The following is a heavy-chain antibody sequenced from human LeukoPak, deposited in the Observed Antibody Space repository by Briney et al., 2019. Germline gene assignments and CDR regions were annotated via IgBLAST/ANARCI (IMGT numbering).Heavy chain of an antibody. V-gene: IGHV4-34*01. CDR1: GGSFSGYY. J-gene: IGHJ4*02. CDR2: INHSGST. CDR3: ASRIVSGWYNY. Sequence: SETLSLTCAVYGGSFSGYYWSWIRQPPGKGLEWIGEINHSGSTNYNPSLKSRVTISVDTSKNHFSLKLSSVTAADTAVYYCASRIVSGWYNYWGQGTLVTVSS. D-gene: IGHD6-19*01.